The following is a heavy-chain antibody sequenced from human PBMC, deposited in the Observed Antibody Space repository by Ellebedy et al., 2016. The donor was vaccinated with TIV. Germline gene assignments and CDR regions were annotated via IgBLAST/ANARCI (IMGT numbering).Heavy chain of an antibody. Sequence: AASVKVSCQLSGHSLPEVSIYWVRQAPGKGLEYMGGFDPENGERVYPQNFQGRVSLTEDPSTKTAYMEMSSLRSEDTAVYYCVYNAVLWGQGTLVTVSS. V-gene: IGHV1-24*01. CDR1: GHSLPEVS. J-gene: IGHJ4*02. CDR3: VYNAVL. D-gene: IGHD5-24*01. CDR2: FDPENGER.